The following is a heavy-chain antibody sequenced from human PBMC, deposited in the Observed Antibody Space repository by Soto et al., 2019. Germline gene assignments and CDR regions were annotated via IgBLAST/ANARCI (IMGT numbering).Heavy chain of an antibody. Sequence: GASVKVSCKASGGTFSSYAISWVRQAPGQGLEWMGGIIPTFGTANYAQKFQGRVTITADESTSTAYMELSSLRSEDTAVYYCARDSPSYCSGGSCYYPRFDYWGQGTLVTVSS. D-gene: IGHD2-15*01. CDR3: ARDSPSYCSGGSCYYPRFDY. V-gene: IGHV1-69*13. J-gene: IGHJ4*02. CDR2: IIPTFGTA. CDR1: GGTFSSYA.